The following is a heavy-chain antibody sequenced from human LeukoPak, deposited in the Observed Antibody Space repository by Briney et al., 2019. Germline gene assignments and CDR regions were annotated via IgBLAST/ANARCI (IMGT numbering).Heavy chain of an antibody. CDR3: ARGARAGYNLEPFDY. J-gene: IGHJ4*02. V-gene: IGHV4-59*08. D-gene: IGHD5-24*01. Sequence: SETLSLTCTVSGGSMSSYYWSWIRQPPGKGLEWIGYIYYSGSTKYNPSLKSRVTISVDTSKNQFSLKLSSVTAADAAVYYCARGARAGYNLEPFDYWGQGTLVTVSS. CDR2: IYYSGST. CDR1: GGSMSSYY.